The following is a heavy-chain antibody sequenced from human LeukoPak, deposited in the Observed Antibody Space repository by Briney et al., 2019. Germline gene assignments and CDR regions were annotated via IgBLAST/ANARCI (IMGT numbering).Heavy chain of an antibody. CDR1: GFTFDDYA. CDR2: ISWNSGSI. CDR3: AKSRLLAFYFDY. Sequence: PGRSLRLSCAASGFTFDDYAMHWVRQAPGKGLEWVSGISWNSGSIGYADSVKGRFTISRDNAKNSLYLQMNSLRAEDTALYYCAKSRLLAFYFDYWGQGTLVTVSS. V-gene: IGHV3-9*01. J-gene: IGHJ4*02. D-gene: IGHD2-15*01.